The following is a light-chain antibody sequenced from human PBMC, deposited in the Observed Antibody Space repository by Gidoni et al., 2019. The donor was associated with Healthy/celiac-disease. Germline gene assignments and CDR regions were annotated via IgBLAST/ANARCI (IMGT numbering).Light chain of an antibody. J-gene: IGKJ3*01. V-gene: IGKV3-20*01. CDR2: GAS. CDR1: QSVSSSY. Sequence: EIVLTQSPGTLSLSPGESATLSCRASQSVSSSYLAWYQQKPGQAPRLLIYGASSRATGIPDRFSGSGSGTDFTLTISRLEPEDFAVYYCQQYGSSRFTFGPXTKVDIK. CDR3: QQYGSSRFT.